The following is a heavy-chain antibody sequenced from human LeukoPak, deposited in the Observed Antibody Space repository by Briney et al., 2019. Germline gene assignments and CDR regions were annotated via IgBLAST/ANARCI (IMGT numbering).Heavy chain of an antibody. J-gene: IGHJ4*02. CDR2: VSISSGTI. D-gene: IGHD3-16*01. Sequence: TGGSLRLSCAASGFTFSGHNMNWVRQAPGKGLEWIAFVSISSGTIYYADSVNGRFRISRDNAKSSLDLEMNSLRAEDTAVYYCARAMSTFGGVRNYFDPWGQGTLVTVSS. V-gene: IGHV3-48*04. CDR1: GFTFSGHN. CDR3: ARAMSTFGGVRNYFDP.